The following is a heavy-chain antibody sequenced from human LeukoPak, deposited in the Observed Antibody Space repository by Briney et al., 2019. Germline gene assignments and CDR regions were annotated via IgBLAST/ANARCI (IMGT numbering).Heavy chain of an antibody. J-gene: IGHJ4*02. CDR1: GDSVSSNSAA. V-gene: IGHV6-1*01. D-gene: IGHD3-10*01. CDR3: ARLGSGSNY. CDR2: TYYRSKWYT. Sequence: SQTLSLTCAISGDSVSSNSAAWIWIRQSPSRGLEWLGRTYYRSKWYTEYAVSVKSRVTINPDTSKNQFSLQLSSVNPEDTAVYYCARLGSGSNYWGQGTLVTVSS.